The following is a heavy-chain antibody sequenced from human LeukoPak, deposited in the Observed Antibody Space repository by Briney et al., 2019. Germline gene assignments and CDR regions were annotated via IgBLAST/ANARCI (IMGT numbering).Heavy chain of an antibody. J-gene: IGHJ6*03. CDR3: ARGSGSSWYYYYYYMDV. V-gene: IGHV4-59*01. CDR1: GGSISSYY. D-gene: IGHD6-13*01. CDR2: IYYSGST. Sequence: SETLSLTCAVYGGSISSYYWSWIRQPPGKGLEWIGYIYYSGSTNYNPSLKSRVTISVDTSKNQFSLKLSSVTAADTAVYYCARGSGSSWYYYYYYMDVWGKGTTVTVSS.